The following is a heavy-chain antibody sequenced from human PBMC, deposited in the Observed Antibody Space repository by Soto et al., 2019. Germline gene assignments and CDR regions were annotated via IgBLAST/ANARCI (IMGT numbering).Heavy chain of an antibody. CDR3: AKSVYNWNDGFFDY. D-gene: IGHD1-1*01. CDR1: GYTFTSYG. CDR2: ISAYNGNT. V-gene: IGHV1-18*01. Sequence: GASVKVSCKASGYTFTSYGISWVRQAPGQGLEWMGWISAYNGNTNYAQKLQGRVTMTTDTSTSTAYMELNSLRAEDTAVYYCAKSVYNWNDGFFDYWGQGTLVTVSS. J-gene: IGHJ4*02.